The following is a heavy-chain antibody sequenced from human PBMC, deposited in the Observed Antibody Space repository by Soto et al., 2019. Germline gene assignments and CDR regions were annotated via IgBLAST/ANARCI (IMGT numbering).Heavy chain of an antibody. V-gene: IGHV1-18*01. CDR1: GYTFTSYG. J-gene: IGHJ3*02. CDR2: ISAYSGNT. CDR3: ARVATMIVVDMDAFDI. Sequence: GASVKVSCEACGYTFTSYGISWVRQAPGQGLEWMGWISAYSGNTNYAQKLQGRVTMTTDTSTSTAYMELRSLRSDDTAVYYCARVATMIVVDMDAFDIWGQGTMVTVSS. D-gene: IGHD3-22*01.